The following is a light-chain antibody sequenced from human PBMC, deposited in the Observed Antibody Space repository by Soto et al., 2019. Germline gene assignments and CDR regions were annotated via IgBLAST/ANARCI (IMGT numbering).Light chain of an antibody. CDR2: GAS. J-gene: IGKJ1*01. CDR3: QQYGSSSWT. V-gene: IGKV3-20*01. CDR1: QSVSSSY. Sequence: EIVLTQSPGTLSLSPGERATLSCRASQSVSSSYLAWYQQKPGQAPRLLIYGASSRATGISDRFSGSGSGTDFTLTISRLEPEDFAVYYCQQYGSSSWTFGQGTKVDI.